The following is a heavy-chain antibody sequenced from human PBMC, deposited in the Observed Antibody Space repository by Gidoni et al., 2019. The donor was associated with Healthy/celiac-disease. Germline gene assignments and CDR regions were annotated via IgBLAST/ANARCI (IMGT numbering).Heavy chain of an antibody. Sequence: PGESLKISCKGSGYSFTSYWIGWVRQMPGKGLEWMGIIYPGDSDTRYSPSFQGQVTISADKSISTAYLQWSSLKASDTAMYYCARHVRGGNSLGYYYGMDVWGQGTTVTVSS. J-gene: IGHJ6*02. D-gene: IGHD3-10*02. CDR3: ARHVRGGNSLGYYYGMDV. V-gene: IGHV5-51*01. CDR1: GYSFTSYW. CDR2: IYPGDSDT.